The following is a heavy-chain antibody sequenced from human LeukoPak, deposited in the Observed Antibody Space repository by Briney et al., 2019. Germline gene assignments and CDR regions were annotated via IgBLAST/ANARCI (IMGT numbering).Heavy chain of an antibody. Sequence: GGSLRLSCAASGFTFSNYNMNWVRQAPGKGLEWVSYISSSSSTIYYADSVKGRFTISRDNAKNSLWLQMNSLRAEDTAVYYCARVEGGYTYVYDYWGQGTLVTVSS. V-gene: IGHV3-48*04. CDR1: GFTFSNYN. CDR3: ARVEGGYTYVYDY. CDR2: ISSSSSTI. J-gene: IGHJ4*02. D-gene: IGHD5-18*01.